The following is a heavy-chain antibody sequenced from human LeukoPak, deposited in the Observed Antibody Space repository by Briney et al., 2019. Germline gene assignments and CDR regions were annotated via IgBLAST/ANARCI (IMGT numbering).Heavy chain of an antibody. J-gene: IGHJ4*02. CDR1: GGSFSDYY. CDR3: ARRRWGYGSGSYDY. V-gene: IGHV4-34*01. Sequence: SETLSLTCTVYGGSFSDYYWTWIRQPPGKGLEWIGEINHSGSTTNYNPSLKNRVTISVDMYKNQFSLKLISVTAAGAAVYYCARRRWGYGSGSYDYWGQGTLVTVSS. D-gene: IGHD3-10*01. CDR2: INHSGSTT.